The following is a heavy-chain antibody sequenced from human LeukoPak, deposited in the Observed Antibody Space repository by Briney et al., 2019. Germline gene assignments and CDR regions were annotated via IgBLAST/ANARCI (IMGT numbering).Heavy chain of an antibody. J-gene: IGHJ6*03. CDR3: AKDIVLMVYAIFYYYYMDV. V-gene: IGHV3-33*06. Sequence: GRSLRLSCAASGFTFSSYGMHWVRQAPGKGLEWVAVIWYDGSNKYYADSVKGRFTISRDNSKNTLYLQMNSLRAEDTAVYYCAKDIVLMVYAIFYYYYMDVWGKGTTVTVSS. CDR1: GFTFSSYG. D-gene: IGHD2-8*01. CDR2: IWYDGSNK.